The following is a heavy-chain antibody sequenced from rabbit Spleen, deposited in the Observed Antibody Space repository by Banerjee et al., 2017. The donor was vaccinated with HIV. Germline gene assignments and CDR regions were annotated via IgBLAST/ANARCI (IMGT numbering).Heavy chain of an antibody. CDR2: IYTGNVKT. CDR1: GFDFSRGYD. V-gene: IGHV1S40*01. J-gene: IGHJ4*01. CDR3: ARGSATMTMVITGYFLSL. Sequence: QSLEESGGDLVQPEGSLTLTCTASGFDFSRGYDMCWVRQAPGKGLEWIGCIYTGNVKTYYASWAKGRFTISKTSSTTVTLQMTSLTVADTATYFCARGSATMTMVITGYFLSLWGPGTLVTVS. D-gene: IGHD2-1*01.